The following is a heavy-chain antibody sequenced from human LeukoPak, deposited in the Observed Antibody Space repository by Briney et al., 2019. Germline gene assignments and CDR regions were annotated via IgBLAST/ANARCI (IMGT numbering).Heavy chain of an antibody. V-gene: IGHV4-59*01. J-gene: IGHJ4*02. Sequence: SETLSLTCTVSGGSISSYYWSWIRRPPGKGLEWIGYIYYSGSTNYNPSLKSRVTISVDTSKNQFSLKLSSVTAADTAVYYCARVTAVAGATSTSIFDYWGQGTLVTVSS. CDR3: ARVTAVAGATSTSIFDY. CDR2: IYYSGST. CDR1: GGSISSYY. D-gene: IGHD6-19*01.